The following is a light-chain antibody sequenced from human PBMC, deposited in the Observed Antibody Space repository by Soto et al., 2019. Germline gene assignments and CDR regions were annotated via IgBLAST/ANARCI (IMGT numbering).Light chain of an antibody. CDR1: QSISSW. CDR3: QQYYTTRWT. CDR2: KAS. J-gene: IGKJ1*01. Sequence: DIQMTQSPSTLSASVGDRVTMACRASQSISSWLAWYQQKPGKAPKLLIYKASTLESGVPSNFSGSGSGTDFTLTISSLQAEDVAVYYCQQYYTTRWTFGQGTKVDIK. V-gene: IGKV1-5*03.